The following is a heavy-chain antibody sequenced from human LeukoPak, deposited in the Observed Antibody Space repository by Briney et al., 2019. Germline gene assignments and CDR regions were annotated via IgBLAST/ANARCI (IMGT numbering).Heavy chain of an antibody. CDR3: ARVYTNSWYRGSLNFDF. V-gene: IGHV4-59*01. CDR1: GGSIIGYG. D-gene: IGHD6-13*01. Sequence: SETLSLTCTVSGGSIIGYGRSWIRQPPGKGLEWIGYIFYSGSTNYNPSLKSRATISVDTSKNQFSLKLSTVTAADTAVYYCARVYTNSWYRGSLNFDFWGQGTLVTVSS. CDR2: IFYSGST. J-gene: IGHJ4*02.